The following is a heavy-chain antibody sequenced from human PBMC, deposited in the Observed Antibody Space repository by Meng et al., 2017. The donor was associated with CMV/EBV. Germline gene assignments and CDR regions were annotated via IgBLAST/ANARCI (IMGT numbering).Heavy chain of an antibody. CDR2: IKQDGSEK. CDR3: ARAPTYYYDSSGYYGLGFDY. V-gene: IGHV3-7*01. J-gene: IGHJ4*02. D-gene: IGHD3-22*01. CDR1: GFTFSSYW. Sequence: GESLKISCAASGFTFSSYWMSWVRQAPGKGLEWVANIKQDGSEKYYVDSVKGRFTISRDNAKNSLYLQMNSLRAEDTAVYYCARAPTYYYDSSGYYGLGFDYWGQGTLVTVS.